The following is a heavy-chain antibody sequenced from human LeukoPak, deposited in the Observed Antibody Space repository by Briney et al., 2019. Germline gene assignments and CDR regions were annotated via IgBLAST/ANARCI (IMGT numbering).Heavy chain of an antibody. Sequence: GGSLRLSCAASGFTVSSNYMSWVRQAPGKGLEWVSVIYGGGSTDYADSVKGRFTISRDNSKNTLYLQMNSLRAEDTAVYYCARDLTMDRAFDIWGQGTMVTVSS. J-gene: IGHJ3*02. CDR1: GFTVSSNY. CDR3: ARDLTMDRAFDI. CDR2: IYGGGST. V-gene: IGHV3-66*01. D-gene: IGHD3-10*01.